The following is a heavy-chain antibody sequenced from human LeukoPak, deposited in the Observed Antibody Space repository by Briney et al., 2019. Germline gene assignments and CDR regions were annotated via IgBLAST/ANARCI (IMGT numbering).Heavy chain of an antibody. D-gene: IGHD3-3*01. Sequence: GGSLRLSCAASGFTFSSSAMHWVRQAPGRGLEWVAFISYDGNNKYYADFVKGRFTISRDNSKNTLYLQMNSLRTDDTAVYFCARDFGVNYFFDYWGQGTLVTVSS. CDR3: ARDFGVNYFFDY. CDR2: ISYDGNNK. J-gene: IGHJ4*02. V-gene: IGHV3-30-3*01. CDR1: GFTFSSSA.